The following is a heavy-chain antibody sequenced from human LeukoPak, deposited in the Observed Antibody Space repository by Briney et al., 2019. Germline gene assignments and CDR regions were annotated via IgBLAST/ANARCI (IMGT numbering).Heavy chain of an antibody. CDR1: GFTFSSYA. J-gene: IGHJ4*02. Sequence: PGGSLRLSCAASGFTFSSYAMSWVRQAPGKGLEWVSANSGSGGSTYYADSVKGRFTISRDNSKNTLYLQMNSLRAEDTAVYYCANAAGAYCSSTSCYLSYFDYWGQGTLVTVSS. D-gene: IGHD2-2*01. V-gene: IGHV3-23*01. CDR3: ANAAGAYCSSTSCYLSYFDY. CDR2: NSGSGGST.